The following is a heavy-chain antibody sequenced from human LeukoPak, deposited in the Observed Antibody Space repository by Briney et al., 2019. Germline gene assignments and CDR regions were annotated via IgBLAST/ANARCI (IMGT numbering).Heavy chain of an antibody. CDR2: IYYSGST. CDR1: GGSISSYY. D-gene: IGHD5-24*01. J-gene: IGHJ3*02. V-gene: IGHV4-59*08. CDR3: ARLRLRYTRNGDSTSYEVFDI. Sequence: SETLSLTCTVSGGSISSYYWSWIRQPPGKGLEWIGYIYYSGSTNYNPSLKSRVTISVDTSKNQSSLKLSSVTAADTAVYYCARLRLRYTRNGDSTSYEVFDIWGQGTVVTVSS.